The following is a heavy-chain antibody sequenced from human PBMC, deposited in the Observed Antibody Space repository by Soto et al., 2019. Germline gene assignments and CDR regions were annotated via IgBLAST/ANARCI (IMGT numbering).Heavy chain of an antibody. D-gene: IGHD3-3*01. CDR2: IYHSGST. CDR1: GGSISSGGYS. Sequence: PSETLSLTCAVPGGSISSGGYSWSWIRQPPGKGLEWIGYIYHSGSTYYNPSLKSRVTISVDRSKNQFSLKLSSVTAADTAVYYCARDPSLTIFGVVGWFDPWGQGTLVTVSS. J-gene: IGHJ5*02. CDR3: ARDPSLTIFGVVGWFDP. V-gene: IGHV4-30-2*01.